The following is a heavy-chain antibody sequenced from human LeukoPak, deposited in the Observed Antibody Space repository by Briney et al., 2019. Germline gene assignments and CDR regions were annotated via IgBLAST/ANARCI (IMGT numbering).Heavy chain of an antibody. CDR3: ARAYYDSSGYYSFDY. CDR1: GGSISSSNW. Sequence: SETLSLTCAVSGGSISSSNWWSWVRQPPGKGLEWIGEIYHSGSTNYNPSLKSRVTISVDKSKNQFSLKLSSVTAADTAVYYCARAYYDSSGYYSFDYWGQGTLVTVSS. J-gene: IGHJ4*02. V-gene: IGHV4-4*02. CDR2: IYHSGST. D-gene: IGHD3-22*01.